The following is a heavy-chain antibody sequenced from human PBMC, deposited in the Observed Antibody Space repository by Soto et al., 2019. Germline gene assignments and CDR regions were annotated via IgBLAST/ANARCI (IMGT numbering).Heavy chain of an antibody. J-gene: IGHJ4*02. CDR1: GGSISSYY. V-gene: IGHV4-59*08. D-gene: IGHD6-6*01. CDR3: VAHSSSSLALFDY. CDR2: IYYSGST. Sequence: SETLSLTCTVSGGSISSYYWSWIRQPPGKGLEWIGSIYYSGSTNYNPSLKSRVTISVETSKKLFSLSLSSVTAADTAVYFCVAHSSSSLALFDYWGQGTLVTVSS.